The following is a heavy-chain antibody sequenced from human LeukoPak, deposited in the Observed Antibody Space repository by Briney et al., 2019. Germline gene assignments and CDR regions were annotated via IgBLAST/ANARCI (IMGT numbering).Heavy chain of an antibody. CDR3: SRDAADDAFDI. CDR1: GFTFSSYW. CDR2: VNSDGSST. V-gene: IGHV3-74*01. Sequence: GGSLRLSCAASGFTFSSYWMHWVRQVPGKGLVWVSRVNSDGSSTRHADSVKGRFTISRDNAKNTLYLQMNSLRSEDTAVYYCSRDAADDAFDIWGQGTMVNVSS. J-gene: IGHJ3*02.